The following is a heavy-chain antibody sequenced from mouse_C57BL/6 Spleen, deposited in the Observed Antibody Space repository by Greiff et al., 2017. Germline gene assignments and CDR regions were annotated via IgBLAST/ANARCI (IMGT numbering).Heavy chain of an antibody. D-gene: IGHD1-1*01. CDR1: GYTFTEYT. CDR2: FYPGSGSI. V-gene: IGHV1-62-2*01. J-gene: IGHJ1*03. Sequence: VQLQQSGAELVKPGASVKLSCKASGYTFTEYTIHWVKQRSGQGLEWLGCFYPGSGSIKYNEKFKDTATLTADKSSSTVYMELSRLTSEDSAVYFCARQEERYYGYLYFDVWGTGTTVTVSS. CDR3: ARQEERYYGYLYFDV.